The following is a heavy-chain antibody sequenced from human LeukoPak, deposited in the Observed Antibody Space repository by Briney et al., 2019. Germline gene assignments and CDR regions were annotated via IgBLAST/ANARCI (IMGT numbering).Heavy chain of an antibody. V-gene: IGHV3-30*02. CDR1: GFTFSSYG. J-gene: IGHJ4*02. CDR2: IRYDGSNK. CDR3: AKDREGAVFLYCSDD. Sequence: PGGSLRLSCAASGFTFSSYGMHWVRQAPGKGLEWVAFIRYDGSNKYYADSVKGRFTISRDNSKNTLYLQMSSLRAEDTAVYYCAKDREGAVFLYCSDDWGQGTLVTVSS. D-gene: IGHD3-10*01.